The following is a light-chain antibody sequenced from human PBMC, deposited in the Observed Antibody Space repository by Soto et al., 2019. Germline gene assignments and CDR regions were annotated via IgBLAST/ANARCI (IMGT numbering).Light chain of an antibody. Sequence: QSVLTQPASVSGSPGQSITISCTGTSSDVLSYNLVSWYQQHPGKAPKLMIYEVSKRPSGVSNRFSGSKSGNTASLTISWLQAEDEADYYCCSYAGSSTYVFGTGTKVTVL. CDR1: SSDVLSYNL. CDR3: CSYAGSSTYV. V-gene: IGLV2-23*02. J-gene: IGLJ1*01. CDR2: EVS.